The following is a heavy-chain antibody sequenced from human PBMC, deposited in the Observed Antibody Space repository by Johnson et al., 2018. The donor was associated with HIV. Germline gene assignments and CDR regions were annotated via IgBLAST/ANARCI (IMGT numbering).Heavy chain of an antibody. D-gene: IGHD2-8*01. CDR2: IGPAGDT. V-gene: IGHV3-13*01. CDR1: RCTFSSYD. J-gene: IGHJ3*02. Sequence: VQLVESGGGLVQPGGSLRLSCAASRCTFSSYDMHWVRQATGKGLEWVSTIGPAGDTYYPGSVKGRFTISRDNSKNTLYLQMNSLRAEDTAVYYCASALCTWGAFDIWGQGTMVTVSS. CDR3: ASALCTWGAFDI.